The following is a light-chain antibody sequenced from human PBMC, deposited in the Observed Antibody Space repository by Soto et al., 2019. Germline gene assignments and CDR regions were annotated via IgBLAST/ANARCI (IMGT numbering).Light chain of an antibody. CDR1: QDISSW. CDR2: AAS. J-gene: IGKJ1*01. Sequence: DIQMTQPPSSLSASVGDRVTITCRASQDISSWVAWYQQKPGKAPKLLISAASSLQSGVPRRFSGSGSGTDFTLTISSLEPEDFAVYYCQQRSNWPPWTFGQGTKVDIK. V-gene: IGKV1-12*01. CDR3: QQRSNWPPWT.